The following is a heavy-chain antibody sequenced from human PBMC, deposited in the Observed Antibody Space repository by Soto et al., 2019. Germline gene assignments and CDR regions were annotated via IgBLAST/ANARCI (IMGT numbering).Heavy chain of an antibody. CDR2: ISSSSSTI. V-gene: IGHV3-48*02. CDR1: GFTFSSYS. D-gene: IGHD6-13*01. J-gene: IGHJ4*02. Sequence: EVQLVESGGGLVQPGGSLRLSCAASGFTFSSYSMNWVRQAPGKGLEWVSYISSSSSTIYYADSVKGRFTISRDNAKNSLYLQMNILRDEDTAVYYCARGFGIAAAESSWGQGTLVTVSS. CDR3: ARGFGIAAAESS.